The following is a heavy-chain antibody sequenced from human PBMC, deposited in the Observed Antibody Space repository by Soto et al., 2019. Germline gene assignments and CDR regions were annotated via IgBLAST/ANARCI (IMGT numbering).Heavy chain of an antibody. CDR1: GGSFSGYT. D-gene: IGHD3-16*01. CDR2: INHSGTT. J-gene: IGHJ4*02. CDR3: ARGSDYTSSFDY. V-gene: IGHV4-34*01. Sequence: QVQLQQWGAGLLKPSETLSLTCAVYGGSFSGYTWIWIRQPPGKGLEWIGEINHSGTTNHNPSLKSRVIISVYTSKKQFSLRLTSVTAADTAVSYCARGSDYTSSFDYWGQGTLVTVSS.